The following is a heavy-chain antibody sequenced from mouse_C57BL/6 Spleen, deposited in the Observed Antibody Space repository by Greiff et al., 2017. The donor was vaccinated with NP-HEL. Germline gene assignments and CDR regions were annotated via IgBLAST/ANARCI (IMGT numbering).Heavy chain of an antibody. V-gene: IGHV1-72*01. CDR2: IDPNRGGT. J-gene: IGHJ1*03. CDR3: AREGDDGYYEGYFDV. D-gene: IGHD2-3*01. Sequence: QVQLQQPGAELVKPGASVKLSCKASGYTFTSYWMHWVKQRPGRGLEWIGRIDPNRGGTKYNEKFKSKATLTVDKPSSTAYMQLSSLTSEDSAVYYCAREGDDGYYEGYFDVWGTGTTVTVSS. CDR1: GYTFTSYW.